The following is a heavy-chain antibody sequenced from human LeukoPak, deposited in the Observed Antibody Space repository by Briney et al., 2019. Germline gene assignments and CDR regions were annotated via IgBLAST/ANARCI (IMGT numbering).Heavy chain of an antibody. Sequence: GGSLRLSCAASGCTFSTFAMTWVRQAPGKGLEWVSSITGTHYTTYNTDSVKGRFTISRDNSKNTLYLQMNSLRADDTAVYYCTKDPNGDYVGAFDPWGQGTLVTVSS. J-gene: IGHJ5*02. CDR3: TKDPNGDYVGAFDP. CDR1: GCTFSTFA. D-gene: IGHD4-17*01. V-gene: IGHV3-23*01. CDR2: ITGTHYTT.